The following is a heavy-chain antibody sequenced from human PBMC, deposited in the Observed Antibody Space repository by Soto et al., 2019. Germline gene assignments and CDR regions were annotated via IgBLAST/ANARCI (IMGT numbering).Heavy chain of an antibody. Sequence: EVQLVESGGGLVQPGGSLRLSCAASGFTFSSYEMNWVRQAPGKGLEWVSYISSSGSTIYYADSVKGRFTISRDNAKNSLYLQMNSLRAEDTAVYYCARVGNGDYGYFYYGIDVWGQGTTVTVSS. V-gene: IGHV3-48*03. D-gene: IGHD4-17*01. CDR1: GFTFSSYE. CDR2: ISSSGSTI. CDR3: ARVGNGDYGYFYYGIDV. J-gene: IGHJ6*02.